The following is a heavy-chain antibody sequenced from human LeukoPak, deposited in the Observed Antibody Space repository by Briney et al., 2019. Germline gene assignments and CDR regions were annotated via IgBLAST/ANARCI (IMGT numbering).Heavy chain of an antibody. CDR3: ARAANNSDAFDV. J-gene: IGHJ3*01. Sequence: AGGSLRPSCAASGFTFSSYNMQWVRQPPGKGLEWVSCIHSSTIYKYFADSLKGRFIISRDNTKNSLYLQMNGLRAEDTAVYYCARAANNSDAFDVWGQGTMVTVSS. V-gene: IGHV3-21*01. D-gene: IGHD1-20*01. CDR2: IHSSTIYK. CDR1: GFTFSSYN.